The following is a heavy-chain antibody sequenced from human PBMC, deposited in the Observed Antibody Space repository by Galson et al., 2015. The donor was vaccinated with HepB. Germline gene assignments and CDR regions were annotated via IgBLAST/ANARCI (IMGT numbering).Heavy chain of an antibody. CDR1: GFIFSNAW. D-gene: IGHD2-8*02. V-gene: IGHV3-15*07. J-gene: IGHJ3*01. Sequence: SLRLSCAASGFIFSNAWMNWVRQAPGKGLEWVGLIKRKSDDGTAVYAAAVKGRFTISRDDLENTLYLQMNSLETKDTAVYYCTANKYDTGGPRGGRGTMVTVSS. CDR3: TANKYDTGGPR. CDR2: IKRKSDDGTA.